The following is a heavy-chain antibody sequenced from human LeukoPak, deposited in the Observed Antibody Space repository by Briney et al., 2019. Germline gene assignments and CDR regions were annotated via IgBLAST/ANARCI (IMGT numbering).Heavy chain of an antibody. CDR1: GGSISSADYY. CDR3: ARDRKGLCDF. Sequence: SETLSLTCTVFGGSISSADYYWSWIRQPPGKGLEWIGYIYYSGSTSYNPSLKNRFTISVDTSKNQFSLKLTSVAAADTAVYYCARDRKGLCDFWGQGTLVTVSS. J-gene: IGHJ4*02. V-gene: IGHV4-30-4*01. CDR2: IYYSGST.